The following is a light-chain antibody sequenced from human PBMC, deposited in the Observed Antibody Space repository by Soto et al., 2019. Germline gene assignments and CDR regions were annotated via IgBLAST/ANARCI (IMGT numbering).Light chain of an antibody. Sequence: DIQMTQSPSTLSASVGDRVTITCRASQSINNWLAWSQQKQGKVPKLMIYKPSTLPSGVPSRFSGSGSGTEFTLTISSLQADEFATYYFQQYKTYWKFGQGTKVEIK. CDR1: QSINNW. CDR3: QQYKTYWK. V-gene: IGKV1-5*03. J-gene: IGKJ1*01. CDR2: KPS.